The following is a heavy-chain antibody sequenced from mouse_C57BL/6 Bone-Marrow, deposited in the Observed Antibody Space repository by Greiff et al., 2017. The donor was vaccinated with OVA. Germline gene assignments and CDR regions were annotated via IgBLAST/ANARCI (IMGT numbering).Heavy chain of an antibody. J-gene: IGHJ2*01. CDR1: GFTFSDYG. V-gene: IGHV5-17*01. Sequence: EVHLVESGEGLVKPGGSLKLSCAASGFTFSDYGMHWVRQAPEKGLEWVAYISSGSSTIYYADTVKGRFTISRDNAKNTLFLQMTSLRSEDTAMYYCARDFLYYFDYWGQGTTLTVSS. CDR2: ISSGSSTI. CDR3: ARDFLYYFDY.